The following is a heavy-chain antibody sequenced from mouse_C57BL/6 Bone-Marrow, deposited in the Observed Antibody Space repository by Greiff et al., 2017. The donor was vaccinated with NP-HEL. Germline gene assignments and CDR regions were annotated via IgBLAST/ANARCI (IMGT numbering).Heavy chain of an antibody. D-gene: IGHD1-1*01. Sequence: QVQLQQPGAELVKPGASVKLSCKASGYTFTSYWMHWVKQRPGQGLEWIGMIHPNSGSTNYHEKFKSKATLTVDKSSSTAYLQLSSLTSEDSAVYYCARAGACAFTTVVATGYFDVWGTGTTVTVSS. V-gene: IGHV1-64*01. J-gene: IGHJ1*03. CDR3: ARAGACAFTTVVATGYFDV. CDR1: GYTFTSYW. CDR2: IHPNSGST.